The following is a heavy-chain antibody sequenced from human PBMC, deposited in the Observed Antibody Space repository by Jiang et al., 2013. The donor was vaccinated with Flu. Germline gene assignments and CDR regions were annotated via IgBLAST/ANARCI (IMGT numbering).Heavy chain of an antibody. J-gene: IGHJ5*02. CDR1: GGSISSSSYY. CDR3: ASDRPSSGWYWNWFDP. D-gene: IGHD6-19*01. V-gene: IGHV4-39*01. Sequence: LLKPSETLSLTCGVSGGSISSSSYYWGWIRQPPGKGLEWIGSIYYSGSTYYNPSLKSRVTISVDTSKNQFSLKLSSVTAADTAVYYCASDRPSSGWYWNWFDPWGQGTLVTVSS. CDR2: IYYSGST.